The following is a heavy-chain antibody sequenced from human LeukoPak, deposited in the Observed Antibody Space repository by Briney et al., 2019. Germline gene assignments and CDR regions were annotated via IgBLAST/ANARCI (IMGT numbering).Heavy chain of an antibody. J-gene: IGHJ6*02. CDR1: GFTFSSYG. CDR2: IWYDGSNK. V-gene: IGHV3-33*01. CDR3: ATVEYGMDV. Sequence: PGGSLRLSCAASGFTFSSYGMHWVRQAPGKGLEWVAVIWYDGSNKYYADSVKGRFTISRDNSKNTLYLQMNSLRAEDTAVYHCATVEYGMDVWGQGTTVTVSS.